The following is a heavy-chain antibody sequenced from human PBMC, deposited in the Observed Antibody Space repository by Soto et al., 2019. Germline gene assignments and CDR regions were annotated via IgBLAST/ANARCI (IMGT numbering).Heavy chain of an antibody. D-gene: IGHD3-10*01. CDR3: AGGGVRGVITRTRDYYGMDV. V-gene: IGHV5-51*07. J-gene: IGHJ6*02. CDR2: IYPGDSDT. CDR1: GNSFTTYC. Sequence: GESLKICCKGSGNSFTTYCIGSVHKMPGKGLEWMGIIYPGDSDTRYSPSFQGQVTISADKSISTAYLQWSSLKASDTAMYYCAGGGVRGVITRTRDYYGMDVWGQGTTVT.